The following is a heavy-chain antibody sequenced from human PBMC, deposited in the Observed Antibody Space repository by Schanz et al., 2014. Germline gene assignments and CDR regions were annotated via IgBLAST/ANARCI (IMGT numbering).Heavy chain of an antibody. V-gene: IGHV1-18*01. D-gene: IGHD5-18*01. CDR2: ITAYNGDT. CDR3: TRGGYSYALSAFDI. CDR1: GYTFTAYG. Sequence: VQSVHSGTEVQKLGASVKVSCQPSGYTFTAYGISWVRQAPGQGLEWMGWITAYNGDTNYALKLQGRVTMTTDTSTGTAYMELRSLRSDDTALYYCTRGGYSYALSAFDIWGQGTMVTVSS. J-gene: IGHJ3*02.